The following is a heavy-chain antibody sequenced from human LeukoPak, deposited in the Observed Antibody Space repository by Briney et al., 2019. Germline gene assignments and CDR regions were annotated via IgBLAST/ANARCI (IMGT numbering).Heavy chain of an antibody. V-gene: IGHV3-30*02. Sequence: GGSLRLSCAASGFTFSSYGMHWVRQAPGKGLEWVAFIRYDGSNKYYADSVKGRFTISRDNSKNTLYLQMNSLRAEDTAVYYCAKVYSYGTTYFDYWGQGTLVTVSS. J-gene: IGHJ4*02. CDR3: AKVYSYGTTYFDY. CDR1: GFTFSSYG. CDR2: IRYDGSNK. D-gene: IGHD5-18*01.